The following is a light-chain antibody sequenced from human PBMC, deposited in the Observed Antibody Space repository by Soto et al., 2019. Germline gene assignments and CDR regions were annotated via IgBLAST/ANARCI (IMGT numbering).Light chain of an antibody. V-gene: IGKV4-1*01. CDR2: WAS. Sequence: DIVLTQSPDSLAVSLGERATINCKSSQSVLYSSENKNFLGWYQQQPGQPPKLLINWASTREPGVPDRFSGSGSGTDFTLTISSLQAEDVAVYYCQQYHSTPYSFGGGTKVEIK. J-gene: IGKJ4*01. CDR3: QQYHSTPYS. CDR1: QSVLYSSENKNF.